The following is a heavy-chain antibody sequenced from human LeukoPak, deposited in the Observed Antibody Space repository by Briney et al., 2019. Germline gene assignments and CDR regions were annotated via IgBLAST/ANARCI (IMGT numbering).Heavy chain of an antibody. J-gene: IGHJ4*02. CDR2: IRYNGSNK. V-gene: IGHV3-30*02. CDR3: AKEQGPSVFLAVAGIADYFDY. D-gene: IGHD6-19*01. CDR1: GFTFSNYG. Sequence: GGSLRLSCAASGFTFSNYGMHWVRQAPGKGLEWVAFIRYNGSNKYYADSVKGRFTISRDNSKNTLYLQMNSLRAEDTAVYYCAKEQGPSVFLAVAGIADYFDYWGQGTLVTVSS.